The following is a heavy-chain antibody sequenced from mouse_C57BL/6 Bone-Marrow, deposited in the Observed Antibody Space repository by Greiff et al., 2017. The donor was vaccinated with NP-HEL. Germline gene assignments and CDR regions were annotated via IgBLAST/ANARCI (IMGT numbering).Heavy chain of an antibody. CDR1: GFTFSDYS. J-gene: IGHJ4*01. V-gene: IGHV5-16*01. CDR3: AREGGLRRRTYAMDY. D-gene: IGHD2-4*01. Sequence: EVNLVESEGGLVQPGSSMKLSCTASGFTFSDYSMAWVRQVPEKGLEWVANINYDGSSTYYLDSLKSRFIISRDNAKNILYLQMSSLKSADTATYYCAREGGLRRRTYAMDYWGQGTSVTVSS. CDR2: INYDGSST.